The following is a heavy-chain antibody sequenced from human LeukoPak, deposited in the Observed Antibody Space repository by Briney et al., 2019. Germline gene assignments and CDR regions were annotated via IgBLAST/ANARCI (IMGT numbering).Heavy chain of an antibody. J-gene: IGHJ4*02. V-gene: IGHV3-74*01. CDR1: GFTFSSYW. Sequence: GGSLRLSCAASGFTFSSYWMHWVRQAPGKGLVWVSRINSDGSSTSYADSVKGRFTISRDNAKNTLYLQMNSLRAEDTAVYYCAKAPKKYQLPTIYFDYWGQGTLVTVSS. CDR2: INSDGSST. D-gene: IGHD2-2*01. CDR3: AKAPKKYQLPTIYFDY.